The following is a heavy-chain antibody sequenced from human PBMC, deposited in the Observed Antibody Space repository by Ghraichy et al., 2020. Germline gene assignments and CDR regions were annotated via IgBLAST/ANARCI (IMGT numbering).Heavy chain of an antibody. V-gene: IGHV4-59*08. CDR3: ARAEWSSNYYYYYGMDV. CDR2: IYYSGST. CDR1: GGSISSYY. J-gene: IGHJ6*02. Sequence: SETLSLTCTVSGGSISSYYWSWIRQPPGKGLEWIGYIYYSGSTNYNPSLKSRVTISVDTSKNQFSLKLSSVTAADTAVYYCARAEWSSNYYYYYGMDVWGQGTTVTVSS. D-gene: IGHD3-3*01.